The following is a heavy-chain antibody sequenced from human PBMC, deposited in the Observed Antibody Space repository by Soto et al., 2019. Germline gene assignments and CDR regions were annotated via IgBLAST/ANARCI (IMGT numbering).Heavy chain of an antibody. Sequence: ASVKVSCKASGYIFGNYDISWVRQGTGQGLEWMGWMNPNSGKGGYAQKFQGRVTMTRDTSTSTAYMELSSLTSGDTAIYYCARMATSGTLNWFDPWGQGTLVTVSS. CDR3: ARMATSGTLNWFDP. V-gene: IGHV1-8*01. CDR1: GYIFGNYD. J-gene: IGHJ5*02. CDR2: MNPNSGKG.